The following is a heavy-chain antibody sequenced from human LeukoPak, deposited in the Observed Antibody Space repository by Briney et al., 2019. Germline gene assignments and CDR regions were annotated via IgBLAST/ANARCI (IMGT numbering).Heavy chain of an antibody. D-gene: IGHD3-9*01. Sequence: PSETLSLTCAVSGGSISSGGYSWSWLRQPPGKGLEWLGYIYHSGSTYYNPSLKSRVTISVDRSKNQFSLKLSSVTAADTAVYYCARIRMLLRYFDWPPRVWFDPWGQGTLVTVSS. CDR1: GGSISSGGYS. CDR3: ARIRMLLRYFDWPPRVWFDP. J-gene: IGHJ5*02. V-gene: IGHV4-30-2*01. CDR2: IYHSGST.